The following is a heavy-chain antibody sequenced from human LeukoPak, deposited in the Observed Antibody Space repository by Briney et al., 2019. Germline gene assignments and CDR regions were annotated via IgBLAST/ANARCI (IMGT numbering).Heavy chain of an antibody. V-gene: IGHV3-7*01. Sequence: GGSLRLSCTASEFTFSSYWMSWVRQAPGKGLEWVANIKQDGSEKHYVDSVKGRFTISRDNAKNSLYLQMNSLRAEDTAVYYCAKEKGSSGWYGFDYWGQGTLVTVSS. CDR2: IKQDGSEK. J-gene: IGHJ4*02. D-gene: IGHD6-19*01. CDR1: EFTFSSYW. CDR3: AKEKGSSGWYGFDY.